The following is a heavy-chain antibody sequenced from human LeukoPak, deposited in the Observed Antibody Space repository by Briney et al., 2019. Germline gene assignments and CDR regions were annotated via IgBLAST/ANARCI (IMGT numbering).Heavy chain of an antibody. J-gene: IGHJ4*02. D-gene: IGHD3-22*01. V-gene: IGHV4-59*01. CDR1: GGSISSYY. CDR2: IYYSGST. CDR3: ARENYDSSGYYYVRLIDY. Sequence: SETLSLTCTVSGGSISSYYWSWIRQPPGKGLEWIGYIYYSGSTNYNPSLKSRVTISVHTSKNQFSLKLSSVTAADTAVYYCARENYDSSGYYYVRLIDYWGQGTLVTVSS.